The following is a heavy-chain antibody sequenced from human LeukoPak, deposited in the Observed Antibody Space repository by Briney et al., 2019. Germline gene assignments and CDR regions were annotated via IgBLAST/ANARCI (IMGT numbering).Heavy chain of an antibody. CDR1: GGSFTGYY. Sequence: PETLSLTCAVYGGSFTGYYWSWIRQPPGKGLKWSGEINHSGSTNYNPYLKSRVTISVDTSKNQFSLKLSSVTAAHTAVYYCARASGSYNSLDYWGQGTLVTVSS. D-gene: IGHD1-26*01. V-gene: IGHV4-34*01. CDR3: ARASGSYNSLDY. CDR2: INHSGST. J-gene: IGHJ4*02.